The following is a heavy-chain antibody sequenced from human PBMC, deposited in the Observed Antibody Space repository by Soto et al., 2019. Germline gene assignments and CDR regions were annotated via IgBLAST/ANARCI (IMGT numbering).Heavy chain of an antibody. CDR3: ARGGAMGVDY. V-gene: IGHV3-74*01. Sequence: GGSLRLSCTASGFTFNTHWMHWVRQAPGKGLVWVSRIYFDGITTNYADSVKGRLTVSRDNAKKTVYLHVNTLRDEDTAVYYCARGGAMGVDYWGQGTLVTVSS. D-gene: IGHD1-26*01. CDR2: IYFDGITT. CDR1: GFTFNTHW. J-gene: IGHJ4*02.